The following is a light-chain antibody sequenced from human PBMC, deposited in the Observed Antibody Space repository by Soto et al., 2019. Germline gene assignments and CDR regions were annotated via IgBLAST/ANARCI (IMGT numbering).Light chain of an antibody. CDR2: DVS. Sequence: QSAMTQSASVSGSPGRSITISCTGTSSDVGGYNYVSWYQQHPGKAPKLIIYDVSNRPSGVSTRFSGSKSGNTASLTISGLQAEDEAEYSCSSYTSTNSGVFGGGTKVTVL. CDR3: SSYTSTNSGV. J-gene: IGLJ3*02. CDR1: SSDVGGYNY. V-gene: IGLV2-14*01.